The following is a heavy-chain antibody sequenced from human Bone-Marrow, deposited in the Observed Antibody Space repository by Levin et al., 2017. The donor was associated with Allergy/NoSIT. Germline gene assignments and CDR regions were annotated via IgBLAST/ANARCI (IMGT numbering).Heavy chain of an antibody. CDR2: IFHSGRA. Sequence: SETLSLTCAVSGGSMSSGGYSWSWIRQPPGKGLEWIGHIFHSGRAYYNPALKSRVTISVDRPKNQFSLNVRSVTAADPATYFCSRGWRISLRRGEVSNWFDPWGRGTLVIVSS. CDR1: GGSMSSGGYS. V-gene: IGHV4-30-2*01. CDR3: SRGWRISLRRGEVSNWFDP. D-gene: IGHD3-10*01. J-gene: IGHJ5*02.